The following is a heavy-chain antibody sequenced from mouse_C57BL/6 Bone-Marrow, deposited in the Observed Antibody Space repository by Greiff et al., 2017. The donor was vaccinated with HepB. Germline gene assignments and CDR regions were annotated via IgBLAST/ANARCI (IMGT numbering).Heavy chain of an antibody. Sequence: VQLQQSGPELVKPGASVKISCKASGYTFTDYYMNWVKQSHGKSLEWIGDINPNNGGTSYNQKFKGKATLTVDKSSSTAYMELRSLTSEDSAVYYCARLDGSSSLFDYWGQGTTLTVSS. V-gene: IGHV1-26*01. D-gene: IGHD1-1*01. J-gene: IGHJ2*01. CDR2: INPNNGGT. CDR1: GYTFTDYY. CDR3: ARLDGSSSLFDY.